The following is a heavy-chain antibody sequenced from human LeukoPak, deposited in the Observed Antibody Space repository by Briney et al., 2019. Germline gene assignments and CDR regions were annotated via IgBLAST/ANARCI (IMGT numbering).Heavy chain of an antibody. Sequence: ASVRVSCKASGYTFTSYYMHWVRQAPGQGLEWMGIINPSGGSTSYAQKFQGRVTMTRDTSTSTVYMELSSLRSEDTAVYYCARDKKPLVIAVAGTPGFYFDYWGQGTLVTVSS. CDR1: GYTFTSYY. CDR3: ARDKKPLVIAVAGTPGFYFDY. J-gene: IGHJ4*02. V-gene: IGHV1-46*01. D-gene: IGHD6-19*01. CDR2: INPSGGST.